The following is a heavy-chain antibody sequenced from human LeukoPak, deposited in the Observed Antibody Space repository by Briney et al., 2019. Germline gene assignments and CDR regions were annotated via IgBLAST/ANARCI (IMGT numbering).Heavy chain of an antibody. D-gene: IGHD3-10*01. J-gene: IGHJ3*02. CDR1: GFTFSSYA. Sequence: GRSLRLSCAASGFTFSSYAMHWVRQAPGKGLEWVAVISYDGSNKYYADSVKGRFTISRDNSKNTLYLQMNSLRAEDTAVYYCATRPPWFGDPEAFDIWGQGTMVTVSS. CDR2: ISYDGSNK. V-gene: IGHV3-30*01. CDR3: ATRPPWFGDPEAFDI.